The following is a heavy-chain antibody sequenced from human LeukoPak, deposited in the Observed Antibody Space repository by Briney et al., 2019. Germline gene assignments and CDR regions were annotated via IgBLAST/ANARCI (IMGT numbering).Heavy chain of an antibody. D-gene: IGHD3-10*01. CDR3: ARVTRGGNIFGP. CDR2: MDPNSGST. J-gene: IGHJ5*02. V-gene: IGHV1-8*01. CDR1: GYIFTSYD. Sequence: ASVKVSCKASGYIFTSYDINWVRQATGQGLEWMGWMDPNSGSTGYAQNFQGRVTMTRNTSINTVYMELSSLRSEDTAVYYCARVTRGGNIFGPWGQGTLVTVSS.